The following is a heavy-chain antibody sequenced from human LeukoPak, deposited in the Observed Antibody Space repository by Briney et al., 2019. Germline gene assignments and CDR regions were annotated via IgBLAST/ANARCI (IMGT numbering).Heavy chain of an antibody. CDR3: AKIKGSCFDY. CDR2: ISGGGGST. D-gene: IGHD3-16*01. Sequence: GGPMRLSCTTSGFTFSSFAMSWVRQAPGKGLEWVSAISGGGGSTYYADSVKGRFTITRDKSKNTLYLQMNSLRAEDTAVYYCAKIKGSCFDYWGKRALVSVSS. CDR1: GFTFSSFA. J-gene: IGHJ4*02. V-gene: IGHV3-23*01.